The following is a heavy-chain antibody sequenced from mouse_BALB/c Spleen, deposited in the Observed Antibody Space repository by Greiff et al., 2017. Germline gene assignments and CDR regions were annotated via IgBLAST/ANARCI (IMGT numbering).Heavy chain of an antibody. V-gene: IGHV7-3*02. CDR1: GFTFTDYY. CDR3: ARDKGYWYFDV. Sequence: DVKLVESGGGLVQPGGSLRLSCATSGFTFTDYYMSWVRQPPGKALEWLGFIRNKANGYTTEYSASVKGRFTISRDNSQSILYLQMNTLRAEDSATYYCARDKGYWYFDVWGAGTTVTVSS. CDR2: IRNKANGYTT. J-gene: IGHJ1*01.